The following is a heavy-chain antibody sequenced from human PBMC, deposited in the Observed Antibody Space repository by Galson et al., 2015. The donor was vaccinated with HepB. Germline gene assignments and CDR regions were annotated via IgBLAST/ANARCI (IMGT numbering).Heavy chain of an antibody. Sequence: SLRLSCAASGFSFSDSAMNWVRQAPGKGLEWVSSINSGSTSIHYADSLRGRVTISRDNTKKTVYLQMNSLRSKDTAVYYCARSAAGRTATTTLAWGQGILVTVSS. CDR1: GFSFSDSA. V-gene: IGHV3-21*01. CDR3: ARSAAGRTATTTLA. D-gene: IGHD4-17*01. CDR2: INSGSTSI. J-gene: IGHJ5*02.